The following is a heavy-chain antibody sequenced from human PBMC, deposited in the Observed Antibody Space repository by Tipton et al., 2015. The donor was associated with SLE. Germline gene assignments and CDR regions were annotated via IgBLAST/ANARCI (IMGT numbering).Heavy chain of an antibody. CDR2: ISSSSSYI. Sequence: VQLVQSGGGVVQPGGSLRLSCAASGFTFDDYAMHWVRQAPGKGLEWVSSISSSSSYIYYADSVKGRFTISRDNAKNSLYLQMNSLRAEDTAVYYCARKTDQWLDGLYYYGMDVWGQGTTVTVSS. CDR1: GFTFDDYA. D-gene: IGHD6-19*01. V-gene: IGHV3-21*03. CDR3: ARKTDQWLDGLYYYGMDV. J-gene: IGHJ6*02.